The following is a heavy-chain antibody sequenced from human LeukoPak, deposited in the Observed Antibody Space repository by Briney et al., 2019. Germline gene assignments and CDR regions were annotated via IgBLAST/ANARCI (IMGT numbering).Heavy chain of an antibody. CDR1: GFTFSDYS. CDR3: VRGLGGREDY. CDR2: INSDGTST. J-gene: IGHJ4*02. D-gene: IGHD2-15*01. V-gene: IGHV3-74*01. Sequence: PGGSLRLSCAASGFTFSDYSMNWVRQAPGEGPVWVSRINSDGTSTTYADSVKGRFTISRDNAKNTLFLQMNSLRAEDTAVYFCVRGLGGREDYWGQGTLVTVSS.